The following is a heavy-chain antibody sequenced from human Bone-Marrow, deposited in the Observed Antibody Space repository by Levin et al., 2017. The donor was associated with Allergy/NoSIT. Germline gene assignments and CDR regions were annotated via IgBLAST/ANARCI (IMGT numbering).Heavy chain of an antibody. J-gene: IGHJ4*02. CDR1: GFTFDDYA. CDR3: AKEDCSSTSCGVVHFDY. CDR2: ISWNSGSI. Sequence: GGSLRLSCAASGFTFDDYAMHWVRQAPGKGLEWVSGISWNSGSIGYADSVKGRFTISRDNAKNSLYLQMNSLRAEDTALYYCAKEDCSSTSCGVVHFDYWGQGTLVTVSS. V-gene: IGHV3-9*01. D-gene: IGHD2-2*01.